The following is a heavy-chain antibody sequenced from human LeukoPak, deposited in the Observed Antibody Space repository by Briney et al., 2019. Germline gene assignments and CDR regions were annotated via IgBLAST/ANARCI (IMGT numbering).Heavy chain of an antibody. J-gene: IGHJ4*02. Sequence: PSETLSLTCAVYGGSFSGYYWSWIRQPPGKGLEWIGEINHSGSTNYNPSLKSRVTISVDTSKNQFSLKLSSVTAADTAVYYCARESPGGWCCYWGQGTLVTVSS. CDR2: INHSGST. D-gene: IGHD6-19*01. V-gene: IGHV4-34*01. CDR3: ARESPGGWCCY. CDR1: GGSFSGYY.